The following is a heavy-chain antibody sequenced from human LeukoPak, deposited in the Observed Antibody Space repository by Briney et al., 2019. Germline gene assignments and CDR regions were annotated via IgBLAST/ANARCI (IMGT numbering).Heavy chain of an antibody. CDR1: GYTFTGYY. CDR3: ARETYCSSTSCYRRAFDI. J-gene: IGHJ3*02. D-gene: IGHD2-2*02. V-gene: IGHV1-2*02. Sequence: ASVKVSCEASGYTFTGYYVHWVRQAPGQGLEWMGWINPNSGGTNYAQKFQGRVTMTRDTSISTAYMELSRLRSDDTAVYYCARETYCSSTSCYRRAFDIWGPGTMVTVSP. CDR2: INPNSGGT.